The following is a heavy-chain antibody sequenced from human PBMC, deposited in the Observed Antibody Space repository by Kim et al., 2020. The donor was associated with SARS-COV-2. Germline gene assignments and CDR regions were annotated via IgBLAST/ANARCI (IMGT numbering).Heavy chain of an antibody. J-gene: IGHJ6*03. V-gene: IGHV4-34*01. CDR2: INHSGST. D-gene: IGHD3-10*01. Sequence: SETLSLTCAVYGGSFSGYYWSWIRQPPGKGLEWIGEINHSGSTNYNPSLKSRVTISVDTSKNQFSLKLSSVTAADTAVYYCARGAGYGSGSYYDYYYYMDVWGKGTTVTVSS. CDR1: GGSFSGYY. CDR3: ARGAGYGSGSYYDYYYYMDV.